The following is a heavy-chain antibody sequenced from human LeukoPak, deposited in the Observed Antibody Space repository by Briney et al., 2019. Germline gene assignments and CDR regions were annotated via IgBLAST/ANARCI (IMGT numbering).Heavy chain of an antibody. D-gene: IGHD3-9*01. CDR1: GFAFSTYW. CDR2: IRPEGTTT. Sequence: GGSLRLSCAASGFAFSTYWMHWVRQAPGKGLVWVSRIRPEGTTTAYADSVKGRFTISRDNAKNTLFLQMNSLSAEDTAVYCCARDLDWILFDYWGQGTLVTVSS. V-gene: IGHV3-74*03. CDR3: ARDLDWILFDY. J-gene: IGHJ4*02.